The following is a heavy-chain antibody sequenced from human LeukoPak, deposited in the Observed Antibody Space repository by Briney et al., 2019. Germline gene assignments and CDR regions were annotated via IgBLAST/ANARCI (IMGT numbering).Heavy chain of an antibody. CDR2: IIPIFGTA. CDR3: ARVHRTAAGIFDY. CDR1: GGTFSSYA. Sequence: GASVKVSCKASGGTFSSYAISWVRQAPGQGFEWMGGIIPIFGTANYAQKFQGRVTITADESTSTAYMELSSLRSEDTAVYYCARVHRTAAGIFDYWGQGTLVTVSS. J-gene: IGHJ4*02. D-gene: IGHD6-13*01. V-gene: IGHV1-69*13.